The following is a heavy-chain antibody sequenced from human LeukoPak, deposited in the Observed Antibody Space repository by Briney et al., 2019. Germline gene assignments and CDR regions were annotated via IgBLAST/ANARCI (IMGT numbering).Heavy chain of an antibody. V-gene: IGHV4-59*01. CDR2: IYYSGST. Sequence: PSETLSLTCTVSGGSISSYYWSWIRQPPGKGPEWIGYIYYSGSTNYNPSLKSRVTISVDTSKNQFSLKLSSVTAADTAVYYCARGHNWFDPWGQGTLVTVSS. CDR1: GGSISSYY. CDR3: ARGHNWFDP. J-gene: IGHJ5*02.